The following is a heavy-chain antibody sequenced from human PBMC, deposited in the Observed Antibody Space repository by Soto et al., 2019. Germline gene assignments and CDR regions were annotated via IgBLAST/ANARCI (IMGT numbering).Heavy chain of an antibody. J-gene: IGHJ4*02. CDR3: AKSSVASYYFDY. D-gene: IGHD6-19*01. CDR2: ISGSGGST. CDR1: GFTFSSYA. Sequence: LSLSWAASGFTFSSYAMSWVRQAPGKGLEWVSAISGSGGSTYYADSVKGRFTISRDNSKNTLYLQINSLRAEDTAVYYCAKSSVASYYFDYQGQVPMGTVSP. V-gene: IGHV3-23*01.